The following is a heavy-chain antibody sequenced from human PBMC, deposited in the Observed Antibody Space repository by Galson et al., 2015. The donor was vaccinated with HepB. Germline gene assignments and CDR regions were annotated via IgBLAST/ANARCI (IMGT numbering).Heavy chain of an antibody. Sequence: SLRLSCAASGFTFSSYGMHWVRQAPGKGLEWVAVIWYDGSNKYYADSVKGRFTISRDNSKNTLYLQMNSLRAEDTAVYYCARSIAAAGIYYYGMDVWGQGTTVTVSS. J-gene: IGHJ6*02. CDR2: IWYDGSNK. CDR3: ARSIAAAGIYYYGMDV. D-gene: IGHD6-13*01. V-gene: IGHV3-33*08. CDR1: GFTFSSYG.